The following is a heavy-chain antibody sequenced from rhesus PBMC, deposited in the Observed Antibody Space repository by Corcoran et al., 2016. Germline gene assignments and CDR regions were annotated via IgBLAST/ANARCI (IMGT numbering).Heavy chain of an antibody. Sequence: QVQLQESGPGLVKPSETLSLTCAASGYSISRGYYWGWLRQPPGKGLEYIGYISGSSGSTYYNPSLKSRVTISKGTSKNQFSLKLSSVTAADTAVYYCARHLGYYFAYYFDYWGQGVLVTVSS. CDR1: GYSISRGYY. D-gene: IGHD2-2*01. CDR3: ARHLGYYFAYYFDY. V-gene: IGHV4-99*01. J-gene: IGHJ4*01. CDR2: ISGSSGST.